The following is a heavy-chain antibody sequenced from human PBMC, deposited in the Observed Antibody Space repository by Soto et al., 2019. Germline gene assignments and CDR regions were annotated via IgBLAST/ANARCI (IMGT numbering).Heavy chain of an antibody. J-gene: IGHJ2*01. V-gene: IGHV3-73*01. Sequence: EVQLVESGGGLVQPGGSLKLSCAASGFTFSGSAMHWVRQASGKGLEWVGRIRSKANSYATAYAASVKGRFTISRDDSKNTAYLQMNSLKTEDTAVYYCTRHASDWYFALWGRGTLVTVSS. CDR3: TRHASDWYFAL. D-gene: IGHD3-16*01. CDR1: GFTFSGSA. CDR2: IRSKANSYAT.